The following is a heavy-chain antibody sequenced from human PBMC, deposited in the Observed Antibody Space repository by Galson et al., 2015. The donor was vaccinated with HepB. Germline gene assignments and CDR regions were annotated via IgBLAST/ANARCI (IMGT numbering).Heavy chain of an antibody. Sequence: SVKVSCKASGYTFTSYAMHWVRQAPGQRLEWMGWINAGNGNTKYSQKFQGRVTITRDTSASTAYMELSSLRSEDTAVYYCATGAYYDILTGYSGNWFDPWGQGTLVTVSS. CDR1: GYTFTSYA. V-gene: IGHV1-3*01. J-gene: IGHJ5*02. CDR2: INAGNGNT. D-gene: IGHD3-9*01. CDR3: ATGAYYDILTGYSGNWFDP.